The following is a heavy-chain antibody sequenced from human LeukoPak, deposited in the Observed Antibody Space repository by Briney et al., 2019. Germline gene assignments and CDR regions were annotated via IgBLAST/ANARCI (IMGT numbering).Heavy chain of an antibody. CDR3: ARREIVAAGTSTLDY. Sequence: GGSLRLSCAASAFTFSSYAMHWVRQAPGKGLEWVSYISSSSSTIYYADSVKGRFTISRDNAKNSMYLQMNSLRDEDTAVYYCARREIVAAGTSTLDYWGQGTLVTVSS. CDR1: AFTFSSYA. CDR2: ISSSSSTI. J-gene: IGHJ4*02. V-gene: IGHV3-48*02. D-gene: IGHD6-13*01.